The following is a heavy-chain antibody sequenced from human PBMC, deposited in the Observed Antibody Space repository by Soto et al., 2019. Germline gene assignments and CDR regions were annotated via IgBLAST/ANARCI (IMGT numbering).Heavy chain of an antibody. Sequence: QVQLVQSGAEVKKPGSSVKVSCKASGGTFSSYTISWVRQAPGQGLEWMGRIIPILGTANYAQKFQGRVTITADKSTSTAYMELRSLRSEDTAVYYCASKAAAGIDYWGQGTLVTVSS. CDR1: GGTFSSYT. J-gene: IGHJ4*02. D-gene: IGHD6-13*01. CDR3: ASKAAAGIDY. V-gene: IGHV1-69*08. CDR2: IIPILGTA.